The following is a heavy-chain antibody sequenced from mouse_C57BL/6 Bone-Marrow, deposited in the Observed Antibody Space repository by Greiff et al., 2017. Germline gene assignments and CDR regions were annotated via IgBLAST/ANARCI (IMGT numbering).Heavy chain of an antibody. CDR2: INPSTGGT. V-gene: IGHV1-42*01. CDR3: AKDGYPIFDY. CDR1: GYSFTGYY. Sequence: VHVKQSGPELVKPGASVKISCKASGYSFTGYYMNWVKQSPEKSLEWIGEINPSTGGTTYNQKFKAKATLTVDKSSSTAYMQLKSLTSEGSAVYYCAKDGYPIFDYWGQGTTLTVSS. J-gene: IGHJ2*01. D-gene: IGHD2-3*01.